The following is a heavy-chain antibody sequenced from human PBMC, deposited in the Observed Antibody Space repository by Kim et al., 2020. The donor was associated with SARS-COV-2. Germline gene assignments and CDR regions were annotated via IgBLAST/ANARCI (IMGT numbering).Heavy chain of an antibody. Sequence: GGSLRLSCAASGFTFSSYAMHWVRQAPGKGLEWVAVISYDGSNKYYADSVKGRFTISRDNSKNTLYLQMNSLRAEDTAVYYCARDLITMVRGVIKGGLGYYYYYYGMDVWGQGTTVTVSS. V-gene: IGHV3-30*04. J-gene: IGHJ6*02. CDR3: ARDLITMVRGVIKGGLGYYYYYYGMDV. CDR1: GFTFSSYA. D-gene: IGHD3-10*01. CDR2: ISYDGSNK.